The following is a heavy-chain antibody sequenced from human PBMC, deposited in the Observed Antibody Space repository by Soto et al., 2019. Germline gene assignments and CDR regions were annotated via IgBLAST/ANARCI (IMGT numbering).Heavy chain of an antibody. V-gene: IGHV1-3*01. CDR3: ARNRQVGYYDSSGYWSY. CDR2: INAGNGNT. CDR1: GYTFTSYA. D-gene: IGHD3-22*01. J-gene: IGHJ4*02. Sequence: ASVKVSCKASGYTFTSYAMHWVRQAPGQRLEWMGWINAGNGNTKYSQKFQGRVTITRDTSASTAYMELSSLRSEDTAVYYCARNRQVGYYDSSGYWSYWGQGTLVTVSS.